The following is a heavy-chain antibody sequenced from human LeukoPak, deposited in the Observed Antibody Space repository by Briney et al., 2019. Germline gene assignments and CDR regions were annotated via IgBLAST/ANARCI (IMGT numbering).Heavy chain of an antibody. CDR1: GFTFSNYA. CDR2: ISGGGGTT. V-gene: IGHV3-23*01. J-gene: IGHJ4*02. Sequence: GGSLRLSCAASGFTFSNYAMSWVRQAPGKGLEWVSAISGGGGTTYYTDSVKGRFTISRDNSKNTLYLQMNSLRAEDTAVYYCARGDPIYDFWSGGDYWGQGSLVTVSS. CDR3: ARGDPIYDFWSGGDY. D-gene: IGHD3-3*01.